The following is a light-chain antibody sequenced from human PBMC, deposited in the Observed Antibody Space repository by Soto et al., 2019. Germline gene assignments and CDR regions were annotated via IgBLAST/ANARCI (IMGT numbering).Light chain of an antibody. CDR2: EVS. Sequence: QSALTQPASVSGSHGQSITISCTGTSTDIGGYHYVSWYQQHPGKAPKLVIYEVSNRPSGVSNRFSGSKSANTASLTISGLQAEDEGDYYCSSYISSSTLVAFGGGTKLTVL. V-gene: IGLV2-14*01. CDR3: SSYISSSTLVA. J-gene: IGLJ2*01. CDR1: STDIGGYHY.